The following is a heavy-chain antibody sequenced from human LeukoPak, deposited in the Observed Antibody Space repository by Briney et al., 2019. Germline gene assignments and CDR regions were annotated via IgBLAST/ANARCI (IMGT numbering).Heavy chain of an antibody. CDR2: ISYDGSNK. CDR1: GFTFSSYA. D-gene: IGHD1-26*01. J-gene: IGHJ3*02. CDR3: AREEVGATTAFDI. Sequence: GGSLRLSCAASGFTFSSYAMHWVRQAPGKGLEWVAVISYDGSNKYYADSVKGRFTISRDNSKNTLYLQMNSLRAEDTAVYYCAREEVGATTAFDIWGQGTMVTVSS. V-gene: IGHV3-30-3*01.